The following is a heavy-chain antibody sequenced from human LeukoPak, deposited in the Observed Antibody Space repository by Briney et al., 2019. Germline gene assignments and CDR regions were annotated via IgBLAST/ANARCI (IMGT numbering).Heavy chain of an antibody. CDR3: AKSTVSGNSDY. CDR2: FSGSGGST. Sequence: GGSLRLSCAASGFTFSNYAMSWVRQAPGKGLEWVSAFSGSGGSTYYADSVKGRFTISRDNSKNTLYLQMNSLRAEDTAVYYCAKSTVSGNSDYWGQGTLVTVSS. CDR1: GFTFSNYA. J-gene: IGHJ4*02. V-gene: IGHV3-23*01. D-gene: IGHD4-11*01.